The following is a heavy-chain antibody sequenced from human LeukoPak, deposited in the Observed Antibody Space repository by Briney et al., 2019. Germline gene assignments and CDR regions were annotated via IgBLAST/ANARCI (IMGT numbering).Heavy chain of an antibody. Sequence: GGSLRLSCAAFGFTFSAYAMNWVRRAPGKGLEWVSVISGIGGSTYYADSVKGRFIISRDNSKNTLYLQMNSLRADDTAVYYCAKDRIYADGLWDFDYWGQGTLVTVSS. CDR3: AKDRIYADGLWDFDY. D-gene: IGHD3-10*01. V-gene: IGHV3-23*01. CDR1: GFTFSAYA. CDR2: ISGIGGST. J-gene: IGHJ4*02.